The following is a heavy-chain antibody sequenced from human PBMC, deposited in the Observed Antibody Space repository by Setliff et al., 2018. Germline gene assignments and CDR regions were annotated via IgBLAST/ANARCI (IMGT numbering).Heavy chain of an antibody. CDR3: ARDRSRGPNYFDP. CDR2: ISGYDGSS. Sequence: ASVKVSCKASGYTFTSYGITWVRQAPGQGLEWIGWISGYDGSSNHVQKLQGRVIMTTDASTNTAYMELRSLTSDDTAVYYCARDRSRGPNYFDPWGQGTQVTVSS. CDR1: GYTFTSYG. V-gene: IGHV1-18*01. J-gene: IGHJ5*02. D-gene: IGHD1-7*01.